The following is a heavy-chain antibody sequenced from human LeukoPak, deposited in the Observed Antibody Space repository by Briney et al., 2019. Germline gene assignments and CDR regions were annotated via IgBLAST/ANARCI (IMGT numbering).Heavy chain of an antibody. Sequence: SETLSLTCVVSGYSISIDYYWGWIRQPPGKGLEWICNIYHSGGSYYNPSLKSRVTILVDTSKNQFSLKLSSVTAADTAVYNCAKAGTTGIHHWFVPWGQGNLVTVSS. D-gene: IGHD1-1*01. J-gene: IGHJ5*02. CDR3: AKAGTTGIHHWFVP. CDR2: IYHSGGS. V-gene: IGHV4-38-2*01. CDR1: GYSISIDYY.